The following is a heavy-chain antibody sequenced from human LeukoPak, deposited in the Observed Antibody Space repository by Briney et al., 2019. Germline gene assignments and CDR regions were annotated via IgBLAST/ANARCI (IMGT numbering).Heavy chain of an antibody. D-gene: IGHD4-17*01. CDR1: GGSISGSSYY. CDR3: ARLRGAMTPVTLDFDY. J-gene: IGHJ4*02. Sequence: PSETLSLTCTVSGGSISGSSYYWAWVRQPPGKGLDWVGSGFYSGSAYSNPSLKSRVTISVDTSRNQFSLNLSSVTAADTAVYYCARLRGAMTPVTLDFDYWGQGTLVTVSA. V-gene: IGHV4-39*01. CDR2: GFYSGSA.